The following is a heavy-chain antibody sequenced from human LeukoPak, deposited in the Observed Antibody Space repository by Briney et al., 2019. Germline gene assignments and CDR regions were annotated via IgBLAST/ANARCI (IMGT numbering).Heavy chain of an antibody. CDR2: FDPEDGET. J-gene: IGHJ5*02. CDR3: ARSIPLWKDLRRDWFDP. D-gene: IGHD1-1*01. V-gene: IGHV1-24*01. CDR1: GYILTELS. Sequence: GASVKVSCKVSGYILTELSMHWVRQAPGKGLEWMGGFDPEDGETIYAQKFQGRVTMTEDTSTDTAYMELSSLRSEDTAVYYCARSIPLWKDLRRDWFDPWGQGTQVTVSS.